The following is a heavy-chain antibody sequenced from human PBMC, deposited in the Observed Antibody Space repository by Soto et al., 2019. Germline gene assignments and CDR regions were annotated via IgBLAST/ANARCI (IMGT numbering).Heavy chain of an antibody. J-gene: IGHJ4*02. D-gene: IGHD3-10*01. Sequence: GVSLRLSCAASGFTFSSYAMSWVRQAPGKGLEWVSAISGSGGNTYYADSVKGRFTISRDNSKNTLYLQMNSLRAEDTAIYYCAKLGSSAWSPHYYFDYWGQGTLVTVSS. V-gene: IGHV3-23*01. CDR2: ISGSGGNT. CDR1: GFTFSSYA. CDR3: AKLGSSAWSPHYYFDY.